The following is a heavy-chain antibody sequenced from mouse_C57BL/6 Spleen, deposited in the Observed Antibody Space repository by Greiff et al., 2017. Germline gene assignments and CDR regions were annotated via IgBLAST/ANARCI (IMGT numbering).Heavy chain of an antibody. CDR2: IYPGDGAT. Sequence: VQLQQSGPELVKPGASVKISCKASGYAFSSSWMNWVKQRPGKGLEWIGRIYPGDGATNYNGKFKGKATLTADKSSSTAYMQLSSLTSEDSAVYFCARGGSFDYGGQGTTLTVSS. CDR3: ARGGSFDY. J-gene: IGHJ2*01. V-gene: IGHV1-82*01. CDR1: GYAFSSSW.